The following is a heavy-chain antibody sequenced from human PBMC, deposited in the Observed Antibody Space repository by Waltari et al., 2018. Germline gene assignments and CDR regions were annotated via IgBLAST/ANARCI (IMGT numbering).Heavy chain of an antibody. CDR3: ARDPHLQTTSYGMDV. CDR1: GGTFSSYA. V-gene: IGHV1-69*01. D-gene: IGHD3-3*02. J-gene: IGHJ6*02. Sequence: QVQLVQSGAEVKKPGSSVKVSCKASGGTFSSYAISWVRQAPGQGLEWMGGISPICGTANYGQKFQGRVTITADESTSTAYMELSSLRSEDTAVYYCARDPHLQTTSYGMDVWGQGTTVTVSS. CDR2: ISPICGTA.